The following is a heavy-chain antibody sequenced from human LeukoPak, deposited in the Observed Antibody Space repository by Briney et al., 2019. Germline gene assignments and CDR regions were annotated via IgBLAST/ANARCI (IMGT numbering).Heavy chain of an antibody. CDR3: ARDHYYYYMDV. CDR1: GFTFSSYW. J-gene: IGHJ6*03. CDR2: INSDGSST. Sequence: RGSLRLSCAASGFTFSSYWMHWVRQAPGKGLVWVSRINSDGSSTSYADSVKGRFTISRDNAKNTLYLQMNSLRAEDTAVYYCARDHYYYYMDVWGKGTTVTVSS. V-gene: IGHV3-74*01.